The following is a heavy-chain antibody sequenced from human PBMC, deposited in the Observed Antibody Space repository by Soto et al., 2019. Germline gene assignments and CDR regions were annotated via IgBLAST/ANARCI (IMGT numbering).Heavy chain of an antibody. CDR2: IQSSGAT. CDR3: ARHGRPGKQIYLAY. V-gene: IGHV4-59*08. CDR1: GGSSGGYG. J-gene: IGHJ4*02. Sequence: TWSVVGGSSGGYGGRWIRKNPGKGLEWVAYIQSSGATNYNPSLKSRVSISLDTSKNQFSLQLSSVAAADTAVYYCARHGRPGKQIYLAYWGRGTLVTVSS. D-gene: IGHD1-26*01.